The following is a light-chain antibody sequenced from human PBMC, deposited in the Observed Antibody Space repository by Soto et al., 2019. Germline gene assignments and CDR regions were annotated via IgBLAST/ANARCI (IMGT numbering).Light chain of an antibody. CDR1: SSNIGAIYD. J-gene: IGLJ2*01. V-gene: IGLV1-40*01. Sequence: QSVLTQPPSVSGAPGQRVTISCTGSSSNIGAIYDVQWYQQLPGAAPKLLIYGNTNRPSGVPDRFSGSKSGTSAPLAITGLQAEDEADYFCCLYTSFFSFFGGGTKLTVL. CDR2: GNT. CDR3: CLYTSFFSF.